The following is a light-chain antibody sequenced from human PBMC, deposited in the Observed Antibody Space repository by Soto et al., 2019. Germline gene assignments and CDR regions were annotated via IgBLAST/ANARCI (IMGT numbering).Light chain of an antibody. J-gene: IGLJ3*02. CDR2: EDN. Sequence: FMLTQPHSVSESPGKTVIISCTRSSGSIASNYVQWYQQRPGSSPTTVIYEDNQRPSGVPDRFSGSIDSSSNSASLTISGLETEDEADYYCQSYDATNQVFGGGTKRTVL. CDR1: SGSIASNY. CDR3: QSYDATNQV. V-gene: IGLV6-57*01.